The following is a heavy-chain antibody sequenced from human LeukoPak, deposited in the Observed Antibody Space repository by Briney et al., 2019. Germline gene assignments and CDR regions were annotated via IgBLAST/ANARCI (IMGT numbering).Heavy chain of an antibody. CDR3: ARTYNPDY. CDR2: IRYDGNNK. J-gene: IGHJ4*02. D-gene: IGHD1-14*01. V-gene: IGHV3-30*02. Sequence: GGSVRLSCTASGFTFSSTGTHWVRQAPGKGLEWVSYIRYDGNNKYYGDSVKGRLTVSRDNSKNTLYLQMNSLRVEDTAVYYCARTYNPDYWGQGTLVTVSS. CDR1: GFTFSSTG.